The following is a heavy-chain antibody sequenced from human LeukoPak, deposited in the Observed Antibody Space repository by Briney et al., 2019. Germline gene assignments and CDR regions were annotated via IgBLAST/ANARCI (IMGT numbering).Heavy chain of an antibody. V-gene: IGHV1-18*01. J-gene: IGHJ5*02. Sequence: ASVKVSCKASGYSFSSFGITWVRQAPGQGLEWMGWISAYTGNAEYAQKFQGSVTLTTDTSTNTAYMELGSLMSDDTAVYYCARYRLSDSPINWFDPWGQGTLVTVSS. CDR3: ARYRLSDSPINWFDP. CDR1: GYSFSSFG. CDR2: ISAYTGNA. D-gene: IGHD3-22*01.